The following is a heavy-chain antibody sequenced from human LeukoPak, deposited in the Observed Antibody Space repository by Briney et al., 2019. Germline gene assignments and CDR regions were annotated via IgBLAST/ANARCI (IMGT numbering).Heavy chain of an antibody. CDR2: IYYSGST. D-gene: IGHD2-15*01. Sequence: SETLSLTCTVSGASISGSRYYWGWIRQPPGKGLEWIGSIYYSGSTYYNPSLKSRVTISVDTSKNQFSLKLSSVTAADTAVYYCAADRRYFDYWGQGTLVTVSS. J-gene: IGHJ4*02. CDR3: AADRRYFDY. V-gene: IGHV4-39*07. CDR1: GASISGSRYY.